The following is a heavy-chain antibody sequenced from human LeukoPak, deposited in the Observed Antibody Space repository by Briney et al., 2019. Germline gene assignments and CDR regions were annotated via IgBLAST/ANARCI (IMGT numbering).Heavy chain of an antibody. D-gene: IGHD4-17*01. CDR3: AKVTTVTKGDWYYYYGMDV. V-gene: IGHV1-3*01. Sequence: ASVKVSCKASGYTFTSYAMHWVRQAPGQRLEWMGWINAGNGNTKYSQKFQGSVTITRDTSASTAYMELSSLRSEDTAVYYCAKVTTVTKGDWYYYYGMDVWGQGTTVTVSS. CDR2: INAGNGNT. J-gene: IGHJ6*02. CDR1: GYTFTSYA.